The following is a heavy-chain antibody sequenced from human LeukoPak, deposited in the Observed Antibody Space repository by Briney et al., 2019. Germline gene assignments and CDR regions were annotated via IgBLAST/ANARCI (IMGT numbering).Heavy chain of an antibody. V-gene: IGHV4-39*01. D-gene: IGHD2-21*01. CDR3: ARVVYCGGDCYSHFDY. Sequence: KPSETLSLTCTVSSGSISSSGYYWGWIRQPPGKGLEWIGTVYYSGSTYYNPSLKNRVTISVDTSKTQFSLKLNSVTAADTAVYYCARVVYCGGDCYSHFDYWGQGTLITVSS. CDR2: VYYSGST. CDR1: SGSISSSGYY. J-gene: IGHJ4*02.